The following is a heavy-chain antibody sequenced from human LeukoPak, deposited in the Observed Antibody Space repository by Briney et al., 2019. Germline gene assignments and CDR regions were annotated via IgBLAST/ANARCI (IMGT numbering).Heavy chain of an antibody. CDR2: ISAYNGNT. CDR3: ARDSSGWFSGGFQH. D-gene: IGHD6-19*01. V-gene: IGHV1-18*04. CDR1: GYTCTSYG. Sequence: ASVKVSCKASGYTCTSYGISWVRQAPGQGLEWMGWISAYNGNTNYAQKLQGRVTMTTDTSTSTVYMELRSLRSDDTAVYYCARDSSGWFSGGFQHWGQGTLVTVSS. J-gene: IGHJ1*01.